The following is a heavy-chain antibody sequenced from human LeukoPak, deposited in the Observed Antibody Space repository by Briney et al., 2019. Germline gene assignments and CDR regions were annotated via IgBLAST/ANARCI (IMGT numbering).Heavy chain of an antibody. V-gene: IGHV4-59*01. Sequence: SETLSLTCTVSGVSISSYYWSWIRQPPGKGLEWIGYIYYSGSTNYNPSLKSRVTISVDTSNNQFSLKLSSVTAADTAVYYCARHYGPWGQGTLVTVSS. CDR3: ARHYGP. CDR2: IYYSGST. CDR1: GVSISSYY. D-gene: IGHD3-16*01. J-gene: IGHJ5*02.